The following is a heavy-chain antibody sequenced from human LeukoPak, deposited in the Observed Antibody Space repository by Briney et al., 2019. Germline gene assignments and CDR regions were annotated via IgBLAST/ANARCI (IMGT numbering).Heavy chain of an antibody. CDR3: ARALTTADFDY. V-gene: IGHV4-4*07. D-gene: IGHD4-17*01. Sequence: SETLSLTCTVSGGSIGRYYWSWIRQPAGKGLEWIGRVFTIGSTTCNPSLKSRVTMSVDTSKNQFSLKLNSMTAADTAVYYCARALTTADFDYWGQGILVTVSS. CDR1: GGSIGRYY. J-gene: IGHJ4*02. CDR2: VFTIGST.